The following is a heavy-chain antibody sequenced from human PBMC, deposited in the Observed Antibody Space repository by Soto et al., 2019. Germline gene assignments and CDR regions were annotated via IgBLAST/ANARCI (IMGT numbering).Heavy chain of an antibody. CDR2: IYWDDDK. Sequence: QITLKESGPTLVKPTQTLTLTCTCSGFSLTNSGVGVGWIRQPPGKALEWLAVIYWDDDKRYSPSLKSRLTITKDTSKNQVVLKMTNMDPVDTGTYYCAHTFGCSYGRGWGQGTLVTVSS. CDR3: AHTFGCSYGRG. CDR1: GFSLTNSGVG. D-gene: IGHD5-18*01. V-gene: IGHV2-5*02. J-gene: IGHJ4*02.